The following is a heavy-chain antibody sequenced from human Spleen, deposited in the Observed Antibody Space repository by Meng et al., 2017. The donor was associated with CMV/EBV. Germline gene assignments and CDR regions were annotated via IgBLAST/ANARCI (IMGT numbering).Heavy chain of an antibody. CDR1: GFSFSSYA. CDR2: ISYDGSIK. D-gene: IGHD5-18*01. CDR3: VRGHTYGDYYFYGMDV. Sequence: GGSLRLSCAASGFSFSSYALHWVRQAPGKGLEWVAVISYDGSIKYYADSVKGRFSISRDNGKNSLYLQMNSLRVEDTALYFCVRGHTYGDYYFYGMDVWGQGTTVTVSS. J-gene: IGHJ6*02. V-gene: IGHV3-30-3*01.